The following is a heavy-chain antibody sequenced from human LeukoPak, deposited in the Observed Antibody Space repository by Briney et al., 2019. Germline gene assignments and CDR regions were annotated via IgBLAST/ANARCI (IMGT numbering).Heavy chain of an antibody. CDR1: GGSISSSY. J-gene: IGHJ4*02. CDR3: ARDVTYYTY. V-gene: IGHV4-59*01. D-gene: IGHD1-26*01. Sequence: SETLSLTCTVSGGSISSSYWSWIRQPPGKGLEWIGYIYYSGSTNYNPSLKSRVTISVDTSKNQSSLKLSSVTAADTAVYYCARDVTYYTYWGQGTLVTVSS. CDR2: IYYSGST.